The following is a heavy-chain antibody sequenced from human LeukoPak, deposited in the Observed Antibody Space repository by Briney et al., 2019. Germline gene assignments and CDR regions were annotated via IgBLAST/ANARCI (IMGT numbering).Heavy chain of an antibody. Sequence: PGGSLRLSCAASGFTFSNQGMHWVRQAPGKGLEWVAFVRYDGSNKYYADSVQGRFTISKDNSKNTLYLQMSSLTAEDTAVYYCAKDADNWNSYFAYWGQGTLVTVSS. J-gene: IGHJ4*02. V-gene: IGHV3-30*02. CDR1: GFTFSNQG. D-gene: IGHD1-7*01. CDR2: VRYDGSNK. CDR3: AKDADNWNSYFAY.